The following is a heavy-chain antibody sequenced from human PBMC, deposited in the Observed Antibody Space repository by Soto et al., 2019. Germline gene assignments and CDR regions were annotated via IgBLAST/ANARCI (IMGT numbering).Heavy chain of an antibody. J-gene: IGHJ6*02. V-gene: IGHV3-72*01. CDR2: TRNKANSYTT. CDR3: ARGGYSSGYYYYYGMDV. CDR1: GFTFSDHY. Sequence: EVQLVESGGGLVQPGGSLRLSCAASGFTFSDHYMDWVRQAPGKGLEWVGSTRNKANSYTTEYAASVKGRFTISRDDSQNSLYLQMNSLKTEDTAVYYCARGGYSSGYYYYYGMDVWGQGTTVTVSS. D-gene: IGHD5-18*01.